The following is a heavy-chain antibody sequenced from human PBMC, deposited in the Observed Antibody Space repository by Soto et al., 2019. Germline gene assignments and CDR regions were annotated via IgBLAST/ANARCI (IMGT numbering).Heavy chain of an antibody. CDR2: ISYDGSNK. D-gene: IGHD2-15*01. CDR3: AKDGGRYYYYGMDV. J-gene: IGHJ6*02. Sequence: QVQLVESGGGVVQPGRSLRLSCAASGFTFSSYGMHWVRQAPGKGLEWVAVISYDGSNKYYADSVKGRFTISRENSKNTLYLQMNRLRVEDTAVYYCAKDGGRYYYYGMDVWGQGNKVTVSS. V-gene: IGHV3-30*18. CDR1: GFTFSSYG.